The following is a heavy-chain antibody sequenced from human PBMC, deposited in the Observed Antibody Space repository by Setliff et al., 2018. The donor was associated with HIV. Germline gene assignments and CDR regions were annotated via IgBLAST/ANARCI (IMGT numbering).Heavy chain of an antibody. CDR1: GYTFTDYY. V-gene: IGHV1-2*02. Sequence: GASVKVSCKASGYTFTDYYLHWVRQAPGQGLEWMGWINPNNDDTKSAQKFQGRVTMTRDTSISTAYVELSSLRSDDTAVYYCARDRLPKWGSHYTYWGQGTMVTVS. J-gene: IGHJ4*02. CDR2: INPNNDDT. CDR3: ARDRLPKWGSHYTY. D-gene: IGHD3-3*01.